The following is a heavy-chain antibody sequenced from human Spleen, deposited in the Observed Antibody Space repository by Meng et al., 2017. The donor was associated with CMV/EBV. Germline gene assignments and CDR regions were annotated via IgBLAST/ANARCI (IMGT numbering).Heavy chain of an antibody. D-gene: IGHD2-2*02. J-gene: IGHJ4*02. Sequence: GGSLRLSCAASGFTFSSYAMSWVRQAPGKGLEWVSGINWNGGSTGYADSVKGRFTISRDNAKNSLYLQMNSLRAEDTAVYYCAKVDGIVVPAAIGIDYWGQGTLVTVSS. CDR3: AKVDGIVVPAAIGIDY. CDR1: GFTFSSYA. CDR2: INWNGGST. V-gene: IGHV3-20*04.